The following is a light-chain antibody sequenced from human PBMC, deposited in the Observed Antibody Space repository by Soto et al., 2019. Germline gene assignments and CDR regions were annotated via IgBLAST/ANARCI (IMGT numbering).Light chain of an antibody. Sequence: QSVLTQPPSVSGAPGQRVTISCTGTNSNIGSDYGVHWYQQFPGTAPKLLIYGNSNRPSGVPDRFSGSKSGPSASLAITGLQAEDEADYYCQSYDRSLRACVFGTGTKVTVL. J-gene: IGLJ1*01. CDR1: NSNIGSDYG. CDR2: GNS. V-gene: IGLV1-40*01. CDR3: QSYDRSLRACV.